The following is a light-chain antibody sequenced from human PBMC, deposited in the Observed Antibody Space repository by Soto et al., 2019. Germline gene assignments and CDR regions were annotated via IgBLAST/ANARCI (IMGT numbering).Light chain of an antibody. CDR2: GAY. J-gene: IGKJ5*01. CDR3: QQYNNWPPQIT. V-gene: IGKV3-15*01. Sequence: EIVMTQSPPTLSVSPGERATLSCRASQSVSSNLAWYQQKPGQAPRLLIHGAYTRATGIPARFSGSGSGTEFTLTISSLQSEDFAVYYCQQYNNWPPQITFGQGTRLEIK. CDR1: QSVSSN.